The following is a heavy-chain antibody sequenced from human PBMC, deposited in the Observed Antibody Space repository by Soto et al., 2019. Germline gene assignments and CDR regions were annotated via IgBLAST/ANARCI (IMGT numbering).Heavy chain of an antibody. Sequence: QVQLVQSGAEVKKPGSSVKVSCKASGGTFSSYAISWVRQAPGQGLEWMGGIIPIFGTANYAEKFQGRVTITADESTRTAYMELSSLRSEDTDVYYCARGKGYCSGGSCYRGRGGPGYWFDPWGQGTLVTVSS. CDR2: IIPIFGTA. V-gene: IGHV1-69*01. CDR3: ARGKGYCSGGSCYRGRGGPGYWFDP. D-gene: IGHD2-15*01. CDR1: GGTFSSYA. J-gene: IGHJ5*02.